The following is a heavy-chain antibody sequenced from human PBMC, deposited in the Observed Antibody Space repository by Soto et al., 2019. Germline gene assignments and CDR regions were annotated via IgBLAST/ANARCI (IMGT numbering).Heavy chain of an antibody. V-gene: IGHV4-31*03. Sequence: QVQLQESGPGLVKPSQTLSLTCTVSGGSISSGGYYWSWIRQHPGKGLEWIGYIYYSGSTYYNPSLKSRVTISVDTSKNQFSLKLSSVTAADTAVYYCARVPAGYVPAAITAPRYYYYYYMDVWGKGTTVTVSS. CDR2: IYYSGST. J-gene: IGHJ6*03. CDR1: GGSISSGGYY. CDR3: ARVPAGYVPAAITAPRYYYYYYMDV. D-gene: IGHD2-2*01.